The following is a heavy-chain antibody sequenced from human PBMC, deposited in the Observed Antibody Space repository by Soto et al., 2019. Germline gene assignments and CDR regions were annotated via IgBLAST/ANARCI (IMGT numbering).Heavy chain of an antibody. Sequence: GGSLRLSCAASGFTFTNYAMSWVRRAPGKGLEWVSTISGSGGSTYYADSVKGRFTISRDSSKNTLYLQMNSLRAEDTAVYFCAKDLRNTISPVDYWGQGTLVTLSS. D-gene: IGHD1-1*01. CDR1: GFTFTNYA. V-gene: IGHV3-23*01. CDR2: ISGSGGST. CDR3: AKDLRNTISPVDY. J-gene: IGHJ4*02.